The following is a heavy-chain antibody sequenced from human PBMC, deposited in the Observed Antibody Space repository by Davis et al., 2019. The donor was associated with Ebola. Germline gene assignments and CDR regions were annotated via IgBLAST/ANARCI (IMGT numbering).Heavy chain of an antibody. Sequence: GESLKISCAASGFSFGNYYMNWIRQAPGKGLEWVSYIASLGNTIYSADSVKGRFTLSRDNAKNSLYLQMNSLRVEETAVYFCAKAPGGSRVPAAVRGTGFDFWGQGTMVNVSS. J-gene: IGHJ3*01. CDR2: IASLGNTI. CDR3: AKAPGGSRVPAAVRGTGFDF. CDR1: GFSFGNYY. V-gene: IGHV3-11*01. D-gene: IGHD2-2*01.